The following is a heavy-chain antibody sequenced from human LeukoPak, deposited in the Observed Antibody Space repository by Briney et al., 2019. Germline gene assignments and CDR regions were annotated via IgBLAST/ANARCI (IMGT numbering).Heavy chain of an antibody. CDR1: GGSISNYF. CDR2: IYTNEIT. CDR3: ARTYSNFLTDS. J-gene: IGHJ4*02. D-gene: IGHD4-11*01. Sequence: SETLSLTCTVAGGSISNYFWSWIRRPAGKGLEWIGRIYTNEITSYNPSLKSRVTMSLDTSKNQFSLSLSSATAADTAIYYCARTYSNFLTDSWGQGTLVTVSS. V-gene: IGHV4-4*07.